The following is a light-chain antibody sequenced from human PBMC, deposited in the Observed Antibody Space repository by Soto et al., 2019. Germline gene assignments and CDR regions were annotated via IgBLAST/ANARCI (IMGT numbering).Light chain of an antibody. Sequence: EIVLTQSPDTLSLSPGERATLSCRASQSVSDSLGWYQQKPGQAPRLLIYDASNRAYGVPARFRGSGPGPIFTLTIASLEPDAFAGYYGQQRRNCPYLTYGGGTRV. CDR2: DAS. CDR3: QQRRNCPYLT. V-gene: IGKV3-11*01. CDR1: QSVSDS. J-gene: IGKJ4*01.